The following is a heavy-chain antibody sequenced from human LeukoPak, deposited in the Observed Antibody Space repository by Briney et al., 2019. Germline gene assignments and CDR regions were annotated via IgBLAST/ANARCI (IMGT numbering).Heavy chain of an antibody. CDR3: ARDSRQLVVVITTPPDY. CDR2: INAGNGNT. D-gene: IGHD3-22*01. V-gene: IGHV1-3*01. CDR1: GYTFTGYF. Sequence: GASVKVSCKASGYTFTGYFMHWVRQAPGQRLEWMGWINAGNGNTKYSQKFQGRVTITRDTSASTAYMELSSLRSEDTAVYYCARDSRQLVVVITTPPDYWGQGTLVTVSS. J-gene: IGHJ4*02.